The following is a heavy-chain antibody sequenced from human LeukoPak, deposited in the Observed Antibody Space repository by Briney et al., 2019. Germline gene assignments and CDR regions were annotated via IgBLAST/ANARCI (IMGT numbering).Heavy chain of an antibody. CDR2: ISYDGSNK. CDR3: AGSGSGYYGMDV. CDR1: GFTFSSYA. Sequence: GGSLRLSCAASGFTFSSYAMHWVRQAPGKGLEWVAVISYDGSNKYYADSVKGRFTISIDNSKNTLYLQMNSLRAEDTAVYYCAGSGSGYYGMDVWGQGTTVTVSS. J-gene: IGHJ6*02. D-gene: IGHD3-10*01. V-gene: IGHV3-30-3*01.